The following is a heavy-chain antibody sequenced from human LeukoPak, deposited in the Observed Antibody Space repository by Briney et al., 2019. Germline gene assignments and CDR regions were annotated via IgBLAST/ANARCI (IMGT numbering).Heavy chain of an antibody. V-gene: IGHV3-74*01. Sequence: PGGSLRLSCAASGFIFSNYEMNWVRQPPGKGPEWISRISGDGSTTTYADSVKGRFTISRDNAKNTLYLQMSSLRAEDTAVYYCARDLAYGGDYWGQGTLVTVSS. CDR1: GFIFSNYE. J-gene: IGHJ4*02. CDR2: ISGDGSTT. D-gene: IGHD4-17*01. CDR3: ARDLAYGGDY.